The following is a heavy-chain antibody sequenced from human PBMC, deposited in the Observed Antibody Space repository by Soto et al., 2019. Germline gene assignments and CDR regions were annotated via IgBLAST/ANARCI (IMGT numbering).Heavy chain of an antibody. J-gene: IGHJ4*02. D-gene: IGHD5-18*01. CDR3: ARDGAAYSYGYNAPDY. CDR1: GFTFSIYA. CDR2: ILYDGSNK. Sequence: PGGSLRLSCAASGFTFSIYAMHWVRQAPGKGLEWVALILYDGSNKYYADSAKGRFTISRDNSENTLYLQMNSLKTEDTAVYYCARDGAAYSYGYNAPDYWGQGTLVTVSS. V-gene: IGHV3-30-3*01.